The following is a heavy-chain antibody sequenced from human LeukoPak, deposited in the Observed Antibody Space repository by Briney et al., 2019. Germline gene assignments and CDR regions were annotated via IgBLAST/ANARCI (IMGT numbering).Heavy chain of an antibody. CDR2: IYSGGST. D-gene: IGHD1-26*01. V-gene: IGHV3-66*01. CDR1: RFTVSSNY. J-gene: IGHJ4*02. Sequence: GGSLRLSCAASRFTVSSNYMSWVRQAPGKGLEWVSVIYSGGSTYYADSVKGRFTISRNNSKNTLYLQMDSLRAEDTAVYYCARAKVGATYFDYWGQGTLVTVYS. CDR3: ARAKVGATYFDY.